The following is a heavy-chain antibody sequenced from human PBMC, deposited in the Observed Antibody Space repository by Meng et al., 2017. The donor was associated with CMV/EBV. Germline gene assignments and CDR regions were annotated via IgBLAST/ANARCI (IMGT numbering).Heavy chain of an antibody. J-gene: IGHJ6*02. Sequence: GESLKISCAASGFTFSSFEMNWVRQAPGKGLEWTSYISAGGDTIYYADSVKGRFTTSRDNAKKSLYLQMNSLRAEDTAIYYCARNLGARTPRDAMDVWGQGTTVTVSS. D-gene: IGHD6-6*01. CDR1: GFTFSSFE. CDR3: ARNLGARTPRDAMDV. V-gene: IGHV3-48*03. CDR2: ISAGGDTI.